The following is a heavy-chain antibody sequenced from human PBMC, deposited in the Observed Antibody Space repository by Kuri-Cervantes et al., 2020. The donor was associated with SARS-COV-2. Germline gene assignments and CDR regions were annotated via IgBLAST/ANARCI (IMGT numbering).Heavy chain of an antibody. CDR3: AGFYYYDSSGFVANYYYMDV. J-gene: IGHJ6*03. CDR1: GGSFNNYY. V-gene: IGHV4-34*01. Sequence: SETLSLTCAVYGGSFNNYYWSWVRQSPGKGLEWIGEINHNGNTNYNPSLKSRVTISVDTSKNQFSLKLSSVTAADAAVYYCAGFYYYDSSGFVANYYYMDVRGKGTTVTVSS. CDR2: INHNGNT. D-gene: IGHD3-22*01.